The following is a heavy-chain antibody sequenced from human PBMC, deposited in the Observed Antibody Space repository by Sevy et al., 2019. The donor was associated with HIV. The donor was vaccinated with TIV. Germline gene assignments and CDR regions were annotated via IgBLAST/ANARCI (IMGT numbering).Heavy chain of an antibody. Sequence: SETLSLTCTVSGGSISIYYWNWIRQPPGKALEWIGYIYHSGSTNYNPSLKSRVSISVDTSSNQLSLHLSSVTAADTATYYCAGDRSPFYYDFWTGYSSNYGMDVWGQGTTVTVSS. CDR2: IYHSGST. CDR1: GGSISIYY. V-gene: IGHV4-59*01. D-gene: IGHD3-3*01. J-gene: IGHJ6*02. CDR3: AGDRSPFYYDFWTGYSSNYGMDV.